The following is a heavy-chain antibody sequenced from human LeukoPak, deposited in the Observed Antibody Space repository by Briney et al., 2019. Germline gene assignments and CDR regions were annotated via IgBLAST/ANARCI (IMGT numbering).Heavy chain of an antibody. CDR2: IYYSGST. J-gene: IGHJ4*02. V-gene: IGHV4-39*07. D-gene: IGHD3-10*01. CDR3: ARAVGGDGSGSL. Sequence: SETLSLTCSVSGGSINSRPYYWGWIRQPPGKGLEWIGNIYYSGSTYYNPSLKSRVTMSVDMSTRQISLKLSSVTAADTAVYYCARAVGGDGSGSLWGPGTLVTVSS. CDR1: GGSINSRPYY.